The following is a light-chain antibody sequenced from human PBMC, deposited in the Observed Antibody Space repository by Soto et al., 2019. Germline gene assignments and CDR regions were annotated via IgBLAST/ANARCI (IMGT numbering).Light chain of an antibody. V-gene: IGKV1-39*01. CDR2: AAS. J-gene: IGKJ1*01. CDR3: QQIYNPLSST. Sequence: DVQMTQSPPSLSASVGDRVIITCRASQSISKYLNWYQQKPGKAPKLLIYAASTLQSGGPSRFSGSGSGTDSTLTITSLQPEDFSTYYCQQIYNPLSSTFGQGTKVEIK. CDR1: QSISKY.